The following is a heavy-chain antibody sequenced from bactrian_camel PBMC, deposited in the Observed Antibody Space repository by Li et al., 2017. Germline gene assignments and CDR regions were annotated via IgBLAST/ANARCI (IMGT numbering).Heavy chain of an antibody. V-gene: IGHV3S6*01. D-gene: IGHD4*01. CDR1: GFTLSSHG. CDR2: IDSDGTNT. J-gene: IGHJ4*01. Sequence: VQLVESGVGLVQPGGSLRLSCAASGFTLSSHGMTWVRQAPGKGLEWVSAIDSDGTNTYYADTAKGRFTISRGNAKNTLTLQMNSLKPEDTATYYCSAGRICLRGTIRSVDYYGQGTQVTVS.